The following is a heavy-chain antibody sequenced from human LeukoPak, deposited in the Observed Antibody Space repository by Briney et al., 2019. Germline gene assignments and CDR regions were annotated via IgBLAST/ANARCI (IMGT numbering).Heavy chain of an antibody. Sequence: SETLSLTCAVYGGSFSGYYWSWVRQPPGKGREWIGEINHSGSTNYNPSLKSRVTISVDTSKNQFSLKLSSVTAADTAVYYCARLTYSSGSSYYFDYWGQGTLVTVSS. J-gene: IGHJ4*02. CDR2: INHSGST. CDR3: ARLTYSSGSSYYFDY. D-gene: IGHD6-19*01. V-gene: IGHV4-34*01. CDR1: GGSFSGYY.